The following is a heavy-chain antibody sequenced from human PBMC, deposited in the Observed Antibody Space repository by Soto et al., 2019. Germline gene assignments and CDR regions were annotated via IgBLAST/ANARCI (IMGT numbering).Heavy chain of an antibody. CDR2: ISGSGGST. J-gene: IGHJ6*02. CDR1: GFTFSSYA. Sequence: PGGSLRLSCAASGFTFSSYAMSWVRQAPGKGLEWVSAISGSGGSTHYADSVKGRFTISRDNSKNTLYLQMNSLRAEDTAVYYCAKPYCSGGSCYQNPYYYYGMDVWGQGTTVTVSS. V-gene: IGHV3-23*01. D-gene: IGHD2-15*01. CDR3: AKPYCSGGSCYQNPYYYYGMDV.